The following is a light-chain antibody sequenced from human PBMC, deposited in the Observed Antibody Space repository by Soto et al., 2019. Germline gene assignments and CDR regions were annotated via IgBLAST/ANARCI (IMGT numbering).Light chain of an antibody. CDR2: DVN. CDR1: SSDVGVYDF. V-gene: IGLV2-14*03. J-gene: IGLJ2*01. Sequence: QSALTQPASVSGSPGQSITISCAGTSSDVGVYDFVSWYQQHPGKAPKLLIYDVNNRPAGISNRFSGSKSGNTASLTISGLQAEDEADYYCSSYTTSTTRVFGGGTKLT. CDR3: SSYTTSTTRV.